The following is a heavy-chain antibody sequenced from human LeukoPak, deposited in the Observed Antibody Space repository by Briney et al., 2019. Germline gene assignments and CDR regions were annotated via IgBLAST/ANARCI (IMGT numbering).Heavy chain of an antibody. CDR2: MNPNSGNT. CDR1: GYTFTSYD. Sequence: ASVKVSCKASGYTFTSYDINWVRQATGQGLEWMGWMNPNSGNTGYAQKFQGRVTMTEDTSTDTAYMELSSLRSEDTAVYYCATYTMVRGVMRDWFDPWGQGTLVTVSS. D-gene: IGHD3-10*01. V-gene: IGHV1-8*01. J-gene: IGHJ5*02. CDR3: ATYTMVRGVMRDWFDP.